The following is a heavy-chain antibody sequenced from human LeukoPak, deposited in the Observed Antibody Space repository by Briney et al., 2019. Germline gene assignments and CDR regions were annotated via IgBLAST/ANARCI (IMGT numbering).Heavy chain of an antibody. Sequence: KPSETLSLTCAVYGGSFSGYYWSWIRQPPGKGLEWIGEINHSGSTNYNPSLKSRVTISVDTSKNQFSLKLSSVTAADTAVYYCARGRLEQQLVSCYYYGMDVWGKGTTVTVSS. CDR3: ARGRLEQQLVSCYYYGMDV. D-gene: IGHD6-13*01. V-gene: IGHV4-34*01. CDR1: GGSFSGYY. J-gene: IGHJ6*04. CDR2: INHSGST.